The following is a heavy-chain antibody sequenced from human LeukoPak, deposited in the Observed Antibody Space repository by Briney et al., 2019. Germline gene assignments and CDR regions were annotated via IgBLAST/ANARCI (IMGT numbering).Heavy chain of an antibody. D-gene: IGHD1-26*01. Sequence: GGSLRLSCVDSGFTFSSYWMSWVRQAPGKGLEWVANIKQDGSEKYYVDSVKGRFTISRDNAKSSLYLQMNSLRAEDTAVYYCARDRSKWEPPFCNWFDPWGQGTLVTVSS. CDR2: IKQDGSEK. CDR3: ARDRSKWEPPFCNWFDP. V-gene: IGHV3-7*01. J-gene: IGHJ5*02. CDR1: GFTFSSYW.